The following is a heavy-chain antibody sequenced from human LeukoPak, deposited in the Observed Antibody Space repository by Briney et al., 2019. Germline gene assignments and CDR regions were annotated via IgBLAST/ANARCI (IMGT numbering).Heavy chain of an antibody. J-gene: IGHJ4*02. CDR3: ARPRGSCSGGSYYYYYFDY. Sequence: SETLSLTCAVSGYSISSGYYWGWIRQPPGKGLEWIGSIYHSGNTYYNPSLKSRVTISVDTSKNQFSLKLSSVTAADTAVYYCARPRGSCSGGSYYYYYFDYWGQGTLVTVSS. CDR1: GYSISSGYY. CDR2: IYHSGNT. D-gene: IGHD2-15*01. V-gene: IGHV4-38-2*01.